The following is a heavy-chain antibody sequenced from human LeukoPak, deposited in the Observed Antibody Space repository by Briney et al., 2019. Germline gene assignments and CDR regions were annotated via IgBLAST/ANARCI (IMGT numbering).Heavy chain of an antibody. V-gene: IGHV3-23*01. CDR3: ATSLFSSGWYYFDY. Sequence: GGSLRLSCAVSGFTFSTYAMSWVRQAPGKGLEWVSTIRGSGGSTYYADSVKGRFTISRDNSKNTLYLQMNSLRAEDTAVYYCATSLFSSGWYYFDYWGQGTLVTVSS. D-gene: IGHD6-19*01. CDR1: GFTFSTYA. J-gene: IGHJ4*02. CDR2: IRGSGGST.